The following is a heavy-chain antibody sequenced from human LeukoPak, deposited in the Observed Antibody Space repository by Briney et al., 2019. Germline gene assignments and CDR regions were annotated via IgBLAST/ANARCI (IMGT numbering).Heavy chain of an antibody. D-gene: IGHD6-19*01. CDR2: ISYDGSNK. J-gene: IGHJ4*02. Sequence: GRSLGLSCAASGFTFSSYAMHWVRQAPGKGLEWVAVISYDGSNKYYADSVKGRFTISRDNSKNTLYLQMNSLRAEDTAVYYCVRDSSGWYDDYYFDYWGQGTLVTVSS. CDR1: GFTFSSYA. CDR3: VRDSSGWYDDYYFDY. V-gene: IGHV3-30*04.